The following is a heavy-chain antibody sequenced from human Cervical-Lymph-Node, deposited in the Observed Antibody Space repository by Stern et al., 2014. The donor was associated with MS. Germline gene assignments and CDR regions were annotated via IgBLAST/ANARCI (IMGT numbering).Heavy chain of an antibody. CDR3: ARLDTIRESAKRYIGSEWDY. D-gene: IGHD2-15*01. J-gene: IGHJ4*02. V-gene: IGHV5-51*01. CDR1: GYSFTNYW. CDR2: IHPGDSDT. Sequence: VQLVQSGTEVKKPGESLKISCKGSGYSFTNYWIGWVRQMPGKGLEWMGIIHPGDSDTRYSPSFQGQGTISADKYTSRYLLYLTSLKASDTAIYYCARLDTIRESAKRYIGSEWDYWGQGTLVTVSS.